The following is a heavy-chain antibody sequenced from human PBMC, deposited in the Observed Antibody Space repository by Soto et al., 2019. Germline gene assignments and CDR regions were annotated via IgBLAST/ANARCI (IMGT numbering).Heavy chain of an antibody. CDR1: GGSFSGYY. V-gene: IGHV4-34*01. Sequence: SETLSLTCAVYGGSFSGYYWSWIRQPPGKGLEWIGEINHSGSTNYNPSLKSRVTISVDTSKNQFSLKLSSVTAADTAVYYCARIRMYYDFWSGYYGPWFDPCGQGTLVTVSS. CDR2: INHSGST. D-gene: IGHD3-3*01. CDR3: ARIRMYYDFWSGYYGPWFDP. J-gene: IGHJ5*02.